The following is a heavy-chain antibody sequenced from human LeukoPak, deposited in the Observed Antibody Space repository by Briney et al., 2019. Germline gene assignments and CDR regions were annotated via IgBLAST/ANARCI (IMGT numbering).Heavy chain of an antibody. J-gene: IGHJ6*02. CDR3: ARDTAHSSWSIYYYYGMDV. Sequence: GGSLRLSCAASGFTFDDYAMHWVRQAPGKGLEWVSGISWNSGSIGYADSVKGRFTISRDNAKNSLYLQMNSLRAEDTALYYCARDTAHSSWSIYYYYGMDVWGQGTTVTVSS. V-gene: IGHV3-9*01. CDR1: GFTFDDYA. D-gene: IGHD6-13*01. CDR2: ISWNSGSI.